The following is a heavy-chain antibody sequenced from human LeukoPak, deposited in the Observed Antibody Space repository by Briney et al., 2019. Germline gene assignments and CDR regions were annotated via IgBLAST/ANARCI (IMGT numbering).Heavy chain of an antibody. CDR3: ARAISSFSYQDH. J-gene: IGHJ4*02. CDR2: ISSSSSTI. V-gene: IGHV3-48*01. D-gene: IGHD6-6*01. CDR1: GFTFSSYS. Sequence: GGSLRLSCAASGFTFSSYSMNWVRQAPGKGLEWVSYISSSSSTIYYADSVKGRFTISRDNSKNSLYLQMNSLRAEDTAVYYRARAISSFSYQDHWGQGTLVTVSS.